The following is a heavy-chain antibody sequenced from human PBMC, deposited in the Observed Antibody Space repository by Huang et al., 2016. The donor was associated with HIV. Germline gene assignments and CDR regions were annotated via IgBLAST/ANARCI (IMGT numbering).Heavy chain of an antibody. J-gene: IGHJ6*02. Sequence: QLRESGPGLVTPSETLSLTCSASGTSMTRSTFYWGWFRQPPGRGLEWIGSGYYPGNTYDNPSLKSRVTICIDTANKQYSMRLTSVTAADTAVDFCAREVRSVDTDRPDGYYYRGLDVWGQGTTVIVSS. D-gene: IGHD2-2*03. V-gene: IGHV4-39*02. CDR1: GTSMTRSTFY. CDR3: AREVRSVDTDRPDGYYYRGLDV. CDR2: GYYPGNT.